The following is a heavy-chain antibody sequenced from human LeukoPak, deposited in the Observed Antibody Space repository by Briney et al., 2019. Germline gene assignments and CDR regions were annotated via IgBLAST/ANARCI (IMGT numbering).Heavy chain of an antibody. D-gene: IGHD5-18*01. CDR2: IYYSGST. Sequence: SQTLSLTCTVSGGSISSGDYYWSWIRQPPGKGLEWLGYIYYSGSTYYNPSLKSRVTISVDTSKNQFSLKLSSVTAADTAVYYWARSAGDSYGYSLDYWGQGTLVTVPS. CDR3: ARSAGDSYGYSLDY. V-gene: IGHV4-30-4*01. CDR1: GGSISSGDYY. J-gene: IGHJ4*02.